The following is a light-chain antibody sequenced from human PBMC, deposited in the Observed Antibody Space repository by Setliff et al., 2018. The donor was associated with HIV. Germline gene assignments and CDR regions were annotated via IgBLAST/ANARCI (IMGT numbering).Light chain of an antibody. CDR2: NVD. V-gene: IGLV2-14*03. CDR1: SSDVGSYDF. CDR3: SSYSINNLYV. Sequence: QSALIQPASVSGSPGQSVTVSCTGTSSDVGSYDFVSWYQQHPGKAPKVMIYNVDKRPSGVSNRFSGSKSGNTASLTISGLQTEDEADYYCSSYSINNLYVFATGTKV. J-gene: IGLJ1*01.